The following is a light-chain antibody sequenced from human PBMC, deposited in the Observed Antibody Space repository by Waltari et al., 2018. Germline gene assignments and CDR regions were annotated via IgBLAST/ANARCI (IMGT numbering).Light chain of an antibody. V-gene: IGLV1-47*01. Sequence: QSVLTQSPSASRAPGPRVTISFSGSSPNLGANSLSWYQQSPGTAPSLPIYRSYQRPSGVPDRFSGSKSGTSASLAISGLRSEDEADYYCATWDDSLNAWLFGGGTRLTAL. CDR1: SPNLGANS. CDR2: RSY. CDR3: ATWDDSLNAWL. J-gene: IGLJ3*02.